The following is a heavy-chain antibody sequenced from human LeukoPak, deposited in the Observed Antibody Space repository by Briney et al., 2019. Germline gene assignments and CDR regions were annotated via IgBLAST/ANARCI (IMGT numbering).Heavy chain of an antibody. D-gene: IGHD1-26*01. CDR1: GGSFRGYY. CDR2: INHSGRT. J-gene: IGHJ4*02. CDR3: ARLSQGVVGATMDY. V-gene: IGHV4-34*01. Sequence: PSETLSLTCAVYGGSFRGYYWSWIRQPPGKGLEWIGEINHSGRTNYNPSLKSRVTIAVDTSKNQFSLKLSSVTAADTAVYYCARLSQGVVGATMDYWGQGTLVTVSS.